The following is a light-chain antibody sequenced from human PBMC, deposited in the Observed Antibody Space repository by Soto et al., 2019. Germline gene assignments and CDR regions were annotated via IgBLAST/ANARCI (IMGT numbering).Light chain of an antibody. CDR3: QQYNSYSLT. CDR1: QSIRSW. J-gene: IGKJ4*01. V-gene: IGKV1-5*01. Sequence: DIQMTQSPSTLSASVVDRVTITCLASQSIRSWLAWYQQKPGKAPKLLIYDASSLQSGVPSRFSGSESGTEFTLTISSLQPDDFATYYCQQYNSYSLTFGGGTKVDI. CDR2: DAS.